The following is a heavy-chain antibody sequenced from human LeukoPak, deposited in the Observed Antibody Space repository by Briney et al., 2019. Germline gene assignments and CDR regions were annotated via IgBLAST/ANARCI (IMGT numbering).Heavy chain of an antibody. Sequence: GGSLRLSCAASGFTFSSYAMSWVRQAPGKGLEWVSAISGSGGSTYYADSVKGRFTISRDNSKNTLYLQMNSLRAEDTAVYYCARSSRGVIVFDYWGQGTLVTVSS. V-gene: IGHV3-23*01. D-gene: IGHD3-10*01. CDR1: GFTFSSYA. CDR3: ARSSRGVIVFDY. J-gene: IGHJ4*02. CDR2: ISGSGGST.